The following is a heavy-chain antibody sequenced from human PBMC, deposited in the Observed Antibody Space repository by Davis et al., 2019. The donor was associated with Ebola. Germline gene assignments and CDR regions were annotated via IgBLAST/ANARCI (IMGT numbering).Heavy chain of an antibody. CDR3: ATRIAAAGTVRADY. Sequence: GGSLRLSCAASGFTFSSYWMSWVRQAPGKGLEWVANIKQDGSEKYYVDSVKGRFTISRDNAKNSLYLQMNSLRAGDTAVYYCATRIAAAGTVRADYWGQGTLVTVSS. V-gene: IGHV3-7*01. CDR2: IKQDGSEK. CDR1: GFTFSSYW. J-gene: IGHJ4*02. D-gene: IGHD6-13*01.